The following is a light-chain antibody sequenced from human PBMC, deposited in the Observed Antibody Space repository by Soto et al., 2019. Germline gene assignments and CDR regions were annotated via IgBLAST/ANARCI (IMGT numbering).Light chain of an antibody. J-gene: IGLJ1*01. CDR1: SRDVGGYNY. CDR2: EVS. V-gene: IGLV2-8*01. Sequence: QSALTQPASASGSPGQSVTISCTGTSRDVGGYNYVSWYQQHPGKAPKLIICEVSKRPSGVPYRFSGSKSGNTASLTVSGLQDEDESDYCCSTYAGSTSHVFGTGTKLTVL. CDR3: STYAGSTSHV.